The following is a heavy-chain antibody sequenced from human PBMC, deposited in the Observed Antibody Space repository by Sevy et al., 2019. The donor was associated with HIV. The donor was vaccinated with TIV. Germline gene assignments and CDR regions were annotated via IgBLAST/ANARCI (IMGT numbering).Heavy chain of an antibody. D-gene: IGHD1-1*01. CDR3: TRGEVQLWPSGFDY. V-gene: IGHV4-4*07. Sequence: SETLSLTCTVSGDSISSYYWRWIWQPAGKGLEWIGRIYTSGRTNYNPSLKSRVTMSVDTSKNQFSLKLRSVTAADTAVYFCTRGEVQLWPSGFDYWGQGTLVTVSS. CDR1: GDSISSYY. CDR2: IYTSGRT. J-gene: IGHJ4*02.